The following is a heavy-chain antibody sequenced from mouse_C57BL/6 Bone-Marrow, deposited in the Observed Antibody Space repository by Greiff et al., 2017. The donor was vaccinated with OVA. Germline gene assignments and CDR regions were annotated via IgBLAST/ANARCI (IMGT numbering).Heavy chain of an antibody. J-gene: IGHJ4*01. V-gene: IGHV1-59*01. Sequence: QVQLQQPGAELVRPGTSVKLSCKASGYTFTSYWMHWVKQRPGQGLEWIGVIDPSDSYTNYNQKFKGQATLTVDTSSSTAYMQLSSLTSEDSAVYYCATLLRRGDYWGQGTSVTVSS. CDR2: IDPSDSYT. CDR1: GYTFTSYW. D-gene: IGHD2-12*01. CDR3: ATLLRRGDY.